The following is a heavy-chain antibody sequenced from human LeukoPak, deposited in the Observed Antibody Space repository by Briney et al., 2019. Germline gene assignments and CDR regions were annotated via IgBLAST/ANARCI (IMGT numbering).Heavy chain of an antibody. Sequence: SETLSLTCTVSGGSISSYYWSWIRQPPGKGLEWIGYIYYSGSTNYNPSLKSRVTISVDTSKNQYSLKLSSVTAGDPAVYYCARATTGTTNWFDPWGQGTLVTVSS. CDR1: GGSISSYY. CDR2: IYYSGST. V-gene: IGHV4-59*01. J-gene: IGHJ5*02. CDR3: ARATTGTTNWFDP. D-gene: IGHD1-1*01.